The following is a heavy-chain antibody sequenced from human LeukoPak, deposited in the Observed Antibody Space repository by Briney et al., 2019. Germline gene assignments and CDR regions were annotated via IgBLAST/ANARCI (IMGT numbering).Heavy chain of an antibody. CDR1: GYTFTSYA. J-gene: IGHJ4*02. D-gene: IGHD5-12*01. Sequence: GASVKVSCKASGYTFTSYAMHWVRQAPGQRLEWMGWINAGNGNTKYSQKLQGRVNITRDTSASTAYMELSSLRSEDTAVYYSARGPPRHSGYAPAYYWGQGTLVTVSS. V-gene: IGHV1-3*01. CDR3: ARGPPRHSGYAPAYY. CDR2: INAGNGNT.